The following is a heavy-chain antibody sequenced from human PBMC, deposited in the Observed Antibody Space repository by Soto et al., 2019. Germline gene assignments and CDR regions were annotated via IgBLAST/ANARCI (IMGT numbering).Heavy chain of an antibody. D-gene: IGHD3-10*01. CDR1: GDTFTSYY. CDR3: ARESGGESGYYYYYYMDV. V-gene: IGHV1-46*03. Sequence: ASVKVSCKASGDTFTSYYMHWVRQAPGQGLEWMGIISPSGGSTSYAQKFQGRVTMTRDTSTSTVYMELSSLRSEDTAVYYCARESGGESGYYYYYYMDVWGKGTTVTVSS. J-gene: IGHJ6*03. CDR2: ISPSGGST.